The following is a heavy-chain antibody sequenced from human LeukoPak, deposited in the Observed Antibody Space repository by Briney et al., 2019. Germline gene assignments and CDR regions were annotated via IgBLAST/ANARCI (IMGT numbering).Heavy chain of an antibody. J-gene: IGHJ4*02. CDR3: ARGQQLVSY. D-gene: IGHD6-13*01. V-gene: IGHV3-48*01. CDR1: GFTFTTYW. Sequence: GESLRLSCAASGFTFTTYWMSWVRQAPGKGLEWVSYISSSSSTIYYADSVKGRFTISRDNAKNSLYLQMNSLRAEDTAVYYCARGQQLVSYWGQGTLVTVSS. CDR2: ISSSSSTI.